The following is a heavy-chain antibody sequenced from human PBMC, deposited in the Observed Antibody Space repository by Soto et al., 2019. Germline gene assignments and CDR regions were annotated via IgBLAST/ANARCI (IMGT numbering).Heavy chain of an antibody. CDR2: IIPIFGTA. Sequence: GASVNVSCKASGGTFSSYAISWVRQAPGKGLEWMGGIIPIFGTANYAQKFQGRVTITADESTSTAYMELSSLRSEDTAVYYCARCRYCSGGSCSGCYYYGMDVWGQGTTVTVSS. J-gene: IGHJ6*02. CDR1: GGTFSSYA. D-gene: IGHD2-15*01. V-gene: IGHV1-69*13. CDR3: ARCRYCSGGSCSGCYYYGMDV.